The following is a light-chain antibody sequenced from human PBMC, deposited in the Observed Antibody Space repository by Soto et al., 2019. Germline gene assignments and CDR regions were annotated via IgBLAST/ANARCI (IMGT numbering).Light chain of an antibody. CDR3: QQNGSSPPFN. J-gene: IGKJ3*01. CDR1: QSVSSSY. V-gene: IGKV3-20*01. CDR2: GAS. Sequence: EIVLTQSPGTLSLSPGERATLSCRASQSVSSSYLAWYQQKPGQAPRLLIYGASSRATGIPDRLSGSGSGTDFTLTISRLEPDDFAVYYCQQNGSSPPFNFGPGTEVDIK.